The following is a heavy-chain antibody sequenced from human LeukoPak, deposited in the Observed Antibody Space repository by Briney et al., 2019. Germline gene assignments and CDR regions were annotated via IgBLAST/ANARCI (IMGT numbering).Heavy chain of an antibody. J-gene: IGHJ4*02. CDR3: ARWLQFRYYFDY. CDR1: GGSISSSSYY. CDR2: IYYSGST. Sequence: PSETLSLTCTVSGGSISSSSYYWGWIRQPPGKGLEWIGSIYYSGSTYYNPSLKSRLPISVDTSKNQFSLKLSSVTAADTAVYYCARWLQFRYYFDYWGQGTLVTVSS. V-gene: IGHV4-39*01. D-gene: IGHD5-24*01.